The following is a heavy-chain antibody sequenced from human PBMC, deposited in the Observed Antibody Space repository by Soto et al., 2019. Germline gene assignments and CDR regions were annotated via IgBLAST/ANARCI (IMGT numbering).Heavy chain of an antibody. D-gene: IGHD3-22*01. CDR3: AREEGYYDSSGYHKPNAFDI. V-gene: IGHV4-59*01. Sequence: PXETLSLTCAVSGGSISSYYWSWIRQPPGRGLEWIGYIYYSGSTNYNPSLKSRVTISVDTSKNQFSLKLSSVTAADTAVYYCAREEGYYDSSGYHKPNAFDIWGQGTMVTVSS. J-gene: IGHJ3*02. CDR1: GGSISSYY. CDR2: IYYSGST.